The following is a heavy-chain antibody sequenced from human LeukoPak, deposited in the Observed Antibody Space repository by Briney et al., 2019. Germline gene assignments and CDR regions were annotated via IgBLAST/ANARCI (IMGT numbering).Heavy chain of an antibody. V-gene: IGHV3-30-3*01. CDR1: GFTFSSYA. CDR2: ISYDGSNK. J-gene: IGHJ6*03. Sequence: TGGSLRLSCAASGFTFSSYAMHWVRQAPGKGLEWVAVISYDGSNKYYADSVKGRFTISRDNSKNTLYLQMNSLRAEDTAVYYCARDGGYCSSTSCSRYMDVWGKGTTVTVSS. D-gene: IGHD2-2*01. CDR3: ARDGGYCSSTSCSRYMDV.